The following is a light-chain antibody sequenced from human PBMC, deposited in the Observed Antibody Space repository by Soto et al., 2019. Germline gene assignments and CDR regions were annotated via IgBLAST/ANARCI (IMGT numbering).Light chain of an antibody. CDR1: SSNIGAGYD. V-gene: IGLV1-40*01. CDR2: GNS. Sequence: QLVLTQPPSVSEAPGQRVTISCTGSSSNIGAGYDVHWYQQLPGTAPKLLIYGNSNRPSGVPDRFSGSKSGTSASLAITGLQAEDEADYYCQSYDSSLSVVVFGGGTKLTVL. CDR3: QSYDSSLSVVV. J-gene: IGLJ2*01.